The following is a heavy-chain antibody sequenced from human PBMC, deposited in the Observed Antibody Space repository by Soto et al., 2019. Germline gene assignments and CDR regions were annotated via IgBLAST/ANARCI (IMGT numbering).Heavy chain of an antibody. CDR2: IIPVFGTP. V-gene: IGHV1-69*06. D-gene: IGHD6-19*01. Sequence: QVQLVQSGTEVKKPGSSVKVSCTASGGSSTNYALSWVRQAPGQGLEWMGGIIPVFGTPNYSTNFQDRVTITADKSTATVYMELTSLRLKDTAMYFCSRSLYISGWVNWYFDLGGRGTLVTVSS. CDR3: SRSLYISGWVNWYFDL. CDR1: GGSSTNYA. J-gene: IGHJ2*01.